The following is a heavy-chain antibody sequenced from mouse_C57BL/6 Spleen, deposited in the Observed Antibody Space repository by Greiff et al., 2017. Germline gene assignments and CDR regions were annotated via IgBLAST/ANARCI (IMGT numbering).Heavy chain of an antibody. Sequence: QVQLQQSGPELVKPGASVKLSCKASGYTFTSYDINWVKQRPGQGLEWIGWIYPRDGSTKYTAKFKGKATLTVDTSSSTAYMELHSLTSQDSAVYFCARGDGAMDFWGQGTSVTVSS. CDR3: ARGDGAMDF. J-gene: IGHJ4*01. V-gene: IGHV1-85*01. D-gene: IGHD3-3*01. CDR1: GYTFTSYD. CDR2: IYPRDGST.